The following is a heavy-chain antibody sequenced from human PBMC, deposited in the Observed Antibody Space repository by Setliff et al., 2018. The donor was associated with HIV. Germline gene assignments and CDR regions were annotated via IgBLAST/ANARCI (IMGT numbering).Heavy chain of an antibody. CDR3: ARTDHTSSSDF. CDR1: GGSISSHY. Sequence: PSETLSLTCTVSGGSISSHYWTWIRQPPGKELEWIGSIHYSGSPNYNPSLKSRVTMSVDTSKNQFSLKLTSVTAADTAVYFCARTDHTSSSDFWGQGTLVTVS. CDR2: IHYSGSP. J-gene: IGHJ4*02. V-gene: IGHV4-59*11. D-gene: IGHD6-6*01.